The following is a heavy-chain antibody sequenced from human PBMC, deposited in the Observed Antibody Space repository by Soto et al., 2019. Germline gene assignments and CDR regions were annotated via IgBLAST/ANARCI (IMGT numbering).Heavy chain of an antibody. V-gene: IGHV5-51*01. D-gene: IGHD3-22*01. CDR3: ARRPMIVVVPGDFDI. CDR1: GYSFTSYW. Sequence: GESLKISCKGSGYSFTSYWIGWVRQMPGKGLEWMGIIYPGDSDTRYSPSFQGQVTISADKSISTAYPQWSSLKASDTAMYYCARRPMIVVVPGDFDIWGKGKMVTVSS. J-gene: IGHJ3*02. CDR2: IYPGDSDT.